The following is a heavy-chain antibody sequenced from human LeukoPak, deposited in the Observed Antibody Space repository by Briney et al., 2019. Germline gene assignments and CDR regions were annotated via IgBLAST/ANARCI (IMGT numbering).Heavy chain of an antibody. CDR3: ARALSHGDYIDY. V-gene: IGHV1-18*01. CDR2: ISAYNGNT. D-gene: IGHD4-17*01. J-gene: IGHJ4*02. CDR1: GYTFTSYG. Sequence: AAVTVSCKASGYTFTSYGNSWVRQAPGQGLEGMGWISAYNGNTNYAQKLQGRVTMTTATSTSTAYMELRSLRSDDTAVYYCARALSHGDYIDYWGQGTLVTVSS.